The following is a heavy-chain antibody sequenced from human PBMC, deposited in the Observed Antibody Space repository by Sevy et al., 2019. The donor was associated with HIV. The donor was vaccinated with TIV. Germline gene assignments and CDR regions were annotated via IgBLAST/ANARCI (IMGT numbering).Heavy chain of an antibody. V-gene: IGHV1-18*01. J-gene: IGHJ5*02. CDR3: ATSTQVAGRNNWFDP. Sequence: ASVKVSCKASGYTFTTYGITWVRQAPGQGLEWMGWMSTYNSITNYAQKLQGRVTMTTDPSTSTAYMELRSLRSDDTAVYYCATSTQVAGRNNWFDPWGQGTLVTVSS. CDR2: MSTYNSIT. D-gene: IGHD6-19*01. CDR1: GYTFTTYG.